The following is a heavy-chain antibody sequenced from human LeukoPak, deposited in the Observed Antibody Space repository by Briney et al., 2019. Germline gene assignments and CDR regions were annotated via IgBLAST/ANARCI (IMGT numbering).Heavy chain of an antibody. CDR1: GYTFTSYG. D-gene: IGHD3-22*01. V-gene: IGHV1-18*01. CDR3: ASSRSRDYYYDSSGYNPFDY. Sequence: ASVKVSCKASGYTFTSYGISWVRQAPGQGLEWMGWSSAYNGNTNYAQKLQGRVTMTTDTSPSTAYMELRSLRSDDTAVYYCASSRSRDYYYDSSGYNPFDYWGQGTLVTVSS. J-gene: IGHJ4*02. CDR2: SSAYNGNT.